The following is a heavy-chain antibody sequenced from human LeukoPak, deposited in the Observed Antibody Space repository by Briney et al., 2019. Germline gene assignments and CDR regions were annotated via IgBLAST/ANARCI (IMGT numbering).Heavy chain of an antibody. Sequence: SETLSLTCTVSGGSISTYYWSWLRQPPGKGLEWIGCIYNSGRTNYNPSLESRVTISVDTSKNQFSLKLNSVTAADTAVYYCVRERNCSGASCLDGFDIWGQGTMVTVSS. J-gene: IGHJ3*02. CDR3: VRERNCSGASCLDGFDI. V-gene: IGHV4-59*01. D-gene: IGHD2-15*01. CDR2: IYNSGRT. CDR1: GGSISTYY.